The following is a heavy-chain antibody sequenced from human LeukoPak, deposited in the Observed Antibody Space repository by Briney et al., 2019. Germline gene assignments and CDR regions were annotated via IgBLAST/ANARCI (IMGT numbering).Heavy chain of an antibody. D-gene: IGHD3-10*01. V-gene: IGHV5-51*01. CDR1: GYSFTTYW. CDR3: ASAYYSGSGSYY. J-gene: IGHJ4*02. CDR2: IYPRDSDT. Sequence: GESLKISCKGSGYSFTTYWIGWVRQMPGKGLEWMAIIYPRDSDTRYSPSFQGQVTISAGKSISTAYLQWSSLRASDTAMYYCASAYYSGSGSYYWGQGTLVTVSS.